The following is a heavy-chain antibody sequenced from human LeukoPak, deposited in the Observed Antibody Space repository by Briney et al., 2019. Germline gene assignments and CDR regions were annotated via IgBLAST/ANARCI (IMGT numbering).Heavy chain of an antibody. J-gene: IGHJ4*02. CDR2: ISGDGGST. D-gene: IGHD3-22*01. Sequence: PGGSLRLSCAASGFTFDDYAMHWVRQAPGKGLEWVALISGDGGSTYYADSVKGRFTISRDNSKNSLYLQMNSLRTEDTALYYCAKVHYYDSSGSTFDYWGQGTLVTVSS. CDR3: AKVHYYDSSGSTFDY. V-gene: IGHV3-43*02. CDR1: GFTFDDYA.